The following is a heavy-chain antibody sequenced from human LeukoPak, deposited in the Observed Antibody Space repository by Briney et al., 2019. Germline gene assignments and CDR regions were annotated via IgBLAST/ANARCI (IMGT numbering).Heavy chain of an antibody. Sequence: PGGSLRLSCAASGFTFSSYEMNWVRQAPGKGLEWLSYISYTGSNKYYADSVKGRFTISRDNAKNSLYLQMNSLRAEDTATYYCARATRWFDYWGQGTLVTVSA. D-gene: IGHD2-2*01. J-gene: IGHJ4*02. V-gene: IGHV3-48*03. CDR1: GFTFSSYE. CDR3: ARATRWFDY. CDR2: ISYTGSNK.